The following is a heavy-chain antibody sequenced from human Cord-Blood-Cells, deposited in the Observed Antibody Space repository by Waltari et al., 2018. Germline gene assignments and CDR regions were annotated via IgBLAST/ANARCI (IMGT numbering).Heavy chain of an antibody. CDR3: TSQQVGATKACY. CDR1: GFTFSGPA. D-gene: IGHD1-26*01. Sequence: EVQLVESGGGLVQPGGSLKLSWAASGFTFSGPALHWVRQASGKGLGLVGRIRSKANSYATAYAASVKGRFTISRDDSKNTAYLQMNSLKTEDTAVYYCTSQQVGATKACYWGQGTLVTVSS. V-gene: IGHV3-73*02. CDR2: IRSKANSYAT. J-gene: IGHJ4*02.